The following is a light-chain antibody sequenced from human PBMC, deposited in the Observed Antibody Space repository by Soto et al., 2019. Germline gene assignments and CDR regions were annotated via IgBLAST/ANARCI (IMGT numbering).Light chain of an antibody. CDR2: EVS. V-gene: IGLV2-14*01. CDR3: SSYTTSSTHVV. CDR1: SSDVGGYNY. J-gene: IGLJ2*01. Sequence: QSALTQPASVSGSPGQSITISCTGTSSDVGGYNYVSWYQQHPGKAPKLMIYEVSNRPSGVSNRFSGSKSGNTASLTISGLQAEDEAVYYCSSYTTSSTHVVFGEGTRLPAL.